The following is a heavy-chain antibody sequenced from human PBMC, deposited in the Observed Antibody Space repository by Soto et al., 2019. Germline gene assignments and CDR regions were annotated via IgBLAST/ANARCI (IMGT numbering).Heavy chain of an antibody. CDR3: ARRAETNGWNGFGADKYYFDF. D-gene: IGHD1-1*01. V-gene: IGHV3-11*01. Sequence: LRLSCAASGFTFSDYYMSWIRQTPGKGLEWISYISSSSSSIYYADSVRGRFTISRDNAKDSLFLQMNTLRAEVTAVSYCARRAETNGWNGFGADKYYFDFWGQGTLVTVSS. J-gene: IGHJ4*02. CDR1: GFTFSDYY. CDR2: ISSSSSSI.